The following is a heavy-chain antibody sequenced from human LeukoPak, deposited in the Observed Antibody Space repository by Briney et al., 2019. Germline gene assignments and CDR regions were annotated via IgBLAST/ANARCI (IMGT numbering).Heavy chain of an antibody. J-gene: IGHJ4*02. D-gene: IGHD3-10*01. V-gene: IGHV3-30*04. CDR1: GFTFSSYA. CDR2: ISYDGSNK. Sequence: GGSLRLSCAASGFTFSSYAMHWVRQAPGKGLEWVAVISYDGSNKYYADSVKGRFTISRDNSKNTLYLQMNSLRAEDTAVYYCARPITMVRGVIPDYWGQGTLVTVSS. CDR3: ARPITMVRGVIPDY.